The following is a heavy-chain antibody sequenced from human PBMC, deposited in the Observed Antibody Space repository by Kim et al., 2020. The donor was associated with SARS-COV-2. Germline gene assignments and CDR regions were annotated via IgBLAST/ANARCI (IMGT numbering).Heavy chain of an antibody. V-gene: IGHV1-2*02. D-gene: IGHD6-19*01. CDR3: ARGEASSGWYGLLNYYYGMDV. CDR2: INPNSGGT. CDR1: GYTFTGYY. Sequence: ASVKVSCKASGYTFTGYYMHWVRQAPGQGLEWMGWINPNSGGTNYAQKFQGRVTMTRDTSISTAYMELSRLRSDDTAVYYCARGEASSGWYGLLNYYYGMDVWGQGTTVTVSS. J-gene: IGHJ6*02.